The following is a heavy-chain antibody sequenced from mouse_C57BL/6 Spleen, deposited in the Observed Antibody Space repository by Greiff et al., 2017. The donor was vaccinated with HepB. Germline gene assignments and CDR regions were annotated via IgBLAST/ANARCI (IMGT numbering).Heavy chain of an antibody. D-gene: IGHD1-1*01. CDR1: GYSFTDYN. CDR2: INPNYGTT. Sequence: VQLKQSGPELVKPGASVKISCKASGYSFTDYNMNWVKQSNGKSLEWIGVINPNYGTTSYNQKFKGKAALTVDQSSSTAYMQLNSLTSEDSAVYYCARAGVLRTYYFDYWGQGTTLTVSS. J-gene: IGHJ2*01. V-gene: IGHV1-39*01. CDR3: ARAGVLRTYYFDY.